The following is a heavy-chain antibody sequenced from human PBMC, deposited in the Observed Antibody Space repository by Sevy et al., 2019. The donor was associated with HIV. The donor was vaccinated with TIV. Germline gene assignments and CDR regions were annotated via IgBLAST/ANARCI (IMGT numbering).Heavy chain of an antibody. V-gene: IGHV1-24*01. CDR1: GYTLTELS. Sequence: ASVKVSCKVSGYTLTELSMHWVRQAPGKGLEWMGSFDPEDGETIYAQKLQGRVTMTEDTSTDTAYMYLSSLRSEDSAVYYCVTGLPGEYVDCGNIGCYTDYFAYWGQGTLVTVSS. D-gene: IGHD2-2*02. CDR2: FDPEDGET. CDR3: VTGLPGEYVDCGNIGCYTDYFAY. J-gene: IGHJ4*02.